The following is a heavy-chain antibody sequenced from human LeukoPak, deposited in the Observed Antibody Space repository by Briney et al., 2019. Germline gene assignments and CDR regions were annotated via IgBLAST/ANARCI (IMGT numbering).Heavy chain of an antibody. J-gene: IGHJ4*02. CDR1: GYTFNTYG. V-gene: IGHV1-18*01. CDR2: ISPYNGDT. D-gene: IGHD1-26*01. CDR3: ARGGLSGIYGIDY. Sequence: ASVKVSCRASGYTFNTYGVTWVRQVPGQGFEWMGWISPYNGDTNYAQKFQGRVTMTTDTLTSTVFVELRSLRSDDTAVYFCARGGLSGIYGIDYWGQGTLVTVSS.